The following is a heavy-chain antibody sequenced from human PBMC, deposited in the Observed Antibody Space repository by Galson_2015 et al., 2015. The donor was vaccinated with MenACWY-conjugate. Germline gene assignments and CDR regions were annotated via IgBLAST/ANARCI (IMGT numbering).Heavy chain of an antibody. J-gene: IGHJ4*02. CDR1: GFTLSTSS. V-gene: IGHV3-30*03. D-gene: IGHD4-23*01. CDR2: LASDGNNG. CDR3: ARGNQNTWDCGGYFDY. Sequence: SLRLSCAASGFTLSTSSMYWVRQAPGKGLQWVADLASDGNNGFYADSVKVRFTISRDNSKNMLYLQMNSLIPEDMAVYYCARGNQNTWDCGGYFDYWGQGGLVTLSS.